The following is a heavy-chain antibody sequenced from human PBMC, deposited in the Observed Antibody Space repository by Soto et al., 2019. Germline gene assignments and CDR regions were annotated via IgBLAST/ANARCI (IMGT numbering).Heavy chain of an antibody. J-gene: IGHJ4*02. CDR1: GFTVSSNY. CDR2: IYSGGST. V-gene: IGHV3-66*01. CDR3: AREGIRSPLYY. Sequence: EVQLVESGGGLVQPGGSLRLSCAVSGFTVSSNYMSWVRQAPGKGLEWVSVIYSGGSTYYADSVKGRFTISRDNSKNTLYLQMNSLRAEDTAVYYCAREGIRSPLYYWGQGTLVTVCS. D-gene: IGHD4-17*01.